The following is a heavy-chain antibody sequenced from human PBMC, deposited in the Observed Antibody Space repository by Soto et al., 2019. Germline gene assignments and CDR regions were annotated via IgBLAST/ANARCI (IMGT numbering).Heavy chain of an antibody. V-gene: IGHV3-9*01. CDR3: AKDIAGKGSYYYYHGMDV. CDR1: GFTFDAYA. CDR2: ISWNSGSI. Sequence: DVQLVESGGGLVQPGRPLRLSCAASGFTFDAYAMHWVRQAPGKGLEWVAGISWNSGSIGYADSVKARFTISRDNAKNSLYLEMNSLRGDDTALYYCAKDIAGKGSYYYYHGMDVWGQGTTVTSSS. J-gene: IGHJ6*02.